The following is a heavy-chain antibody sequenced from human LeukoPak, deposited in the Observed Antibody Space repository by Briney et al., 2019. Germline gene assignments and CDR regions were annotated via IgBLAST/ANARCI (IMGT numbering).Heavy chain of an antibody. V-gene: IGHV3-11*05. CDR1: GFSFSDYS. CDR2: ISSSSSYT. CDR3: ARDLVIHCSGGSCYLDY. J-gene: IGHJ4*02. D-gene: IGHD2-15*01. Sequence: PGGSLRLSCAASGFSFSDYSMSWIRQAPGKGLEWVSHISSSSSYTNYADSVKGRFTISRDNAKNSLYLQMNSLRVEDTAVYYCARDLVIHCSGGSCYLDYWGQGTLVTVSS.